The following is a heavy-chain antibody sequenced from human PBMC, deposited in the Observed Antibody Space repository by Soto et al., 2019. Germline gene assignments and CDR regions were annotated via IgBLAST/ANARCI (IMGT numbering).Heavy chain of an antibody. D-gene: IGHD4-17*01. CDR3: SRGDATKIVVTTYYAMDV. V-gene: IGHV1-69*12. Sequence: QVQLVQSGAEVKKPGSSVRVSCKASGGTLSNYGISWVRQAPGQGLEWMGGIIPVFGTANYAQKFQGRVTITADESKSTVYMDMTSLRSEDTAVYYCSRGDATKIVVTTYYAMDVWGQGTTVSVSS. CDR2: IIPVFGTA. CDR1: GGTLSNYG. J-gene: IGHJ6*02.